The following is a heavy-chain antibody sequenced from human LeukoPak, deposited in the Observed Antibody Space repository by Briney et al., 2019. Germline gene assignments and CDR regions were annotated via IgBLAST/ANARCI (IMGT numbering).Heavy chain of an antibody. CDR3: ARKYTYGFYC. V-gene: IGHV3-66*01. Sequence: GGSLRLSCAASGFTVSRNYMSWVRQAPGKGLEWVSFIYSDGRTSYADSVKGRFTISRDNSKNTLYLQMNSLRAEDTAVYYCARKYTYGFYCWGQGALVTAS. J-gene: IGHJ4*02. CDR1: GFTVSRNY. CDR2: IYSDGRT. D-gene: IGHD3-10*01.